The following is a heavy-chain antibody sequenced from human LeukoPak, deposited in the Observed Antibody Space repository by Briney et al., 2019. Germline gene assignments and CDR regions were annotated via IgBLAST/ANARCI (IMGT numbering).Heavy chain of an antibody. J-gene: IGHJ4*02. CDR3: ARQTTYYGDYGENYFDY. Sequence: GASLKVSCKASGGTFSSYAISWVRQTPGQGLEWMGRIIPILGTANYAQKFQGRVTITADKSTSTAYMELSSLRSEDTAVYYCARQTTYYGDYGENYFDYWGQGTLVTVSS. D-gene: IGHD4-17*01. CDR2: IIPILGTA. V-gene: IGHV1-69*04. CDR1: GGTFSSYA.